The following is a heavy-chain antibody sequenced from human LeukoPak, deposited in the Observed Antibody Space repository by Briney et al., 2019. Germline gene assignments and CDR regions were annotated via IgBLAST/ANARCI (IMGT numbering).Heavy chain of an antibody. J-gene: IGHJ3*01. V-gene: IGHV3-48*04. CDR3: ARDLTTYYYDSRSYPNAFDL. Sequence: GGSLRLSCAASGFTFSTYGMHWVRQAPGKGLEWISYISSGGSIIYYADSVKGRFTISRDNAKNSLFLQMNSLRAEDTAVYYCARDLTTYYYDSRSYPNAFDLWGQGTMVTVSS. CDR1: GFTFSTYG. D-gene: IGHD3-22*01. CDR2: ISSGGSII.